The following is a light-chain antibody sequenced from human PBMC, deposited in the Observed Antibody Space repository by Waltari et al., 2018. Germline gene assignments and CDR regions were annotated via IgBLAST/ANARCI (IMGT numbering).Light chain of an antibody. V-gene: IGKV1-5*03. Sequence: DIQLTQSPSTLSASVGDRATITCRASQSISSWLAWYQQKPGKPPKLLIYKASSLESGVPSRFSGSGSGTEFTLTISSLQPDDFATYYCQQYNSYWTFGQGTKVEIK. CDR1: QSISSW. J-gene: IGKJ1*01. CDR3: QQYNSYWT. CDR2: KAS.